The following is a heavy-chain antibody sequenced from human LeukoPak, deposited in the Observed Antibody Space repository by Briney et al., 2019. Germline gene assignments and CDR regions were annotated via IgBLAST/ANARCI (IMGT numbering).Heavy chain of an antibody. J-gene: IGHJ4*02. Sequence: GASVKVSCRTSGYIFAGYNLHWVRQAPGQGFEWMGRIDPNSGDTRISQKFKGRVTVTRDTSISTVYMELKRLTSDDTAFYYCAREGSGYDYYYFDYWGQGTLVTVYS. CDR1: GYIFAGYN. V-gene: IGHV1-2*02. CDR3: AREGSGYDYYYFDY. D-gene: IGHD5-12*01. CDR2: IDPNSGDT.